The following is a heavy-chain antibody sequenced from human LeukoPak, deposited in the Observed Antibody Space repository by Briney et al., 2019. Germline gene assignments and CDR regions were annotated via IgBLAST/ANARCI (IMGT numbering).Heavy chain of an antibody. J-gene: IGHJ6*02. V-gene: IGHV2-5*02. CDR2: IYWDEDK. D-gene: IGHD2-2*01. CDR3: AHDQFCGSPSCRYDMDV. CDR1: GFSLSTRGMG. Sequence: SGPTLVKPPQTLTLTCTFSGFSLSTRGMGVGWIRQPPGKALEWLAVIYWDEDKRYSPSLKSRLTITKDTSKNQVVLTMTNMDPVDTATYYCAHDQFCGSPSCRYDMDVWGQGTTVTVSS.